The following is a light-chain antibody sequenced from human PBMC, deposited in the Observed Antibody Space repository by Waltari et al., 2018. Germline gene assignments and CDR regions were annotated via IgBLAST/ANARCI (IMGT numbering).Light chain of an antibody. CDR1: QSVGRY. J-gene: IGKJ1*01. CDR3: QNHERLPAT. Sequence: EVVLTQSPGTLSLCPGERATLSCRASQSVGRYIVWYQQRPGQAPRLLIYAASSRAPGIPDRFSGSGFGTDFSLTISRLEPEDFAVYYCQNHERLPATFGQGTKVEIK. CDR2: AAS. V-gene: IGKV3-20*01.